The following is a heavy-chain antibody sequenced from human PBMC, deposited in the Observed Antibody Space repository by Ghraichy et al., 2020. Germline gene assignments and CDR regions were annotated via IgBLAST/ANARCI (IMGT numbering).Heavy chain of an antibody. CDR2: IYYSGST. Sequence: SETLSLTCTVSGGSISSSSYYWGWIRQPPGKGLEWIGSIYYSGSTYYNPSLKSRVTISVDTSKNQFSLKLSSVTAADTAVYYCARHRGTAEDYYDSSGYYLAGHFDYWGQGTLVTVSS. CDR1: GGSISSSSYY. CDR3: ARHRGTAEDYYDSSGYYLAGHFDY. V-gene: IGHV4-39*01. D-gene: IGHD3-22*01. J-gene: IGHJ4*02.